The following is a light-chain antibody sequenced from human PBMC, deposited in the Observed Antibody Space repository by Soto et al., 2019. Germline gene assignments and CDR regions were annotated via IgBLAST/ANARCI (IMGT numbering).Light chain of an antibody. CDR3: QQGYNTPWT. V-gene: IGKV1-39*01. J-gene: IGKJ1*01. CDR1: QSVARY. CDR2: AAS. Sequence: DIQMTQSPSSLSASVGDRVTITCRASQSVARYLNWYQQKRGRAPKLLIYAASKLQSGVPSRFSGSGSGTDFNLTIISLQPEDFAPYFCQQGYNTPWTFGQGTKVEIK.